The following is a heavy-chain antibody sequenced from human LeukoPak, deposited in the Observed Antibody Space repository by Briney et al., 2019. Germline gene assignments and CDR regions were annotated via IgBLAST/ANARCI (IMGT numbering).Heavy chain of an antibody. D-gene: IGHD1-26*01. J-gene: IGHJ4*02. Sequence: SETLSLTYTVSGYSISSGYYWGWIRQPPGKGLEWIGSIYHSGSTYYNPSLKSRLALSVDTSNNQFSLRLRSVTAADTAVYYCVRGVGGEYFYFDRWGQGALVTVSA. CDR2: IYHSGST. CDR3: VRGVGGEYFYFDR. CDR1: GYSISSGYY. V-gene: IGHV4-38-2*02.